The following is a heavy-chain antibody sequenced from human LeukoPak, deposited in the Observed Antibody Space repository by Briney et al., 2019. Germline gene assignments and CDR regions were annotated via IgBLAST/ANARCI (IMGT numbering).Heavy chain of an antibody. V-gene: IGHV4-30-2*01. CDR2: IYHSGST. D-gene: IGHD3-22*01. Sequence: SETLSLTCTVSGGSISSSGYYWSWIRQPPGKGLEWIGSIYHSGSTYYGPSLKSRVTISVDRSKNQFSLKLSSVTAADTAVFYCARKVYDSSGYYLSGFDYWGQGTLVTVSS. CDR3: ARKVYDSSGYYLSGFDY. J-gene: IGHJ4*02. CDR1: GGSISSSGYY.